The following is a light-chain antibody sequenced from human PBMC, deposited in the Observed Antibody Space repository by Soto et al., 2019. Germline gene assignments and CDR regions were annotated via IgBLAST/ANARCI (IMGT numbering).Light chain of an antibody. V-gene: IGKV1-5*03. J-gene: IGKJ1*01. Sequence: DIQMTQSPSTLSASVGDRVTITCRASQSISSWLAWYQQRPGKAPKLLIYKASSLESGVPSTFSGSGSGTEFTLTISSLQPDDFATYYCQQYDSYPVTFGQGTKVGIK. CDR3: QQYDSYPVT. CDR1: QSISSW. CDR2: KAS.